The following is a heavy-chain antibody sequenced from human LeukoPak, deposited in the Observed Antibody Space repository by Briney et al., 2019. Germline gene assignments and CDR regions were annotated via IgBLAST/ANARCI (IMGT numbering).Heavy chain of an antibody. Sequence: PGGSLRLSCAASGFTFSTYGIHWVRQAPGKGLEWVAVISYDGSSKYYADSVKGRFTISRDNSKNTLYLQMNSLRAEDTAVYYCATAFGGYYDSSGYALVGDYWGQGTLVTVSS. CDR1: GFTFSTYG. V-gene: IGHV3-30*03. CDR3: ATAFGGYYDSSGYALVGDY. D-gene: IGHD3-22*01. J-gene: IGHJ4*02. CDR2: ISYDGSSK.